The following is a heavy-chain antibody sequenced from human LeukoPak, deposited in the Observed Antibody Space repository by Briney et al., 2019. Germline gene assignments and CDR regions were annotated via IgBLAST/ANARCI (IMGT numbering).Heavy chain of an antibody. Sequence: SETLSLTCAVYGGSFSGYYWSWIRQPPGKGLEWIGEINHSGSTNYTPSLKSRVTMSVDTSKNQFSLKLTSVTAADTAVYYCARGPMTTVVTRGGAFDIWGQGTMVSVSS. J-gene: IGHJ3*02. CDR2: INHSGST. V-gene: IGHV4-34*01. CDR1: GGSFSGYY. D-gene: IGHD4-23*01. CDR3: ARGPMTTVVTRGGAFDI.